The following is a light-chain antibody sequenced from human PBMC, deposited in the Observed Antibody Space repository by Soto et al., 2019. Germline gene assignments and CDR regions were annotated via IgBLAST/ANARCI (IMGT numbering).Light chain of an antibody. Sequence: QSVLTQPPSASGTPGLRVTISCSGSSSNIGSNAVSWYLQLPGTAPKILIYSNNQRPSGVPDRFSVSKSGTSASLAISGLQSEDEADYYCAAWDDSLNAWLFGGGTKVTVL. CDR3: AAWDDSLNAWL. CDR1: SSNIGSNA. V-gene: IGLV1-44*01. CDR2: SNN. J-gene: IGLJ2*01.